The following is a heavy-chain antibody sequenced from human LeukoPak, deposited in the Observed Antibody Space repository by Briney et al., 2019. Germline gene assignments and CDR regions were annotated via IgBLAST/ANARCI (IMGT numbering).Heavy chain of an antibody. CDR3: ARDQSPGYGDAGY. V-gene: IGHV4-59*01. CDR1: GGSISSYY. D-gene: IGHD4-17*01. J-gene: IGHJ4*02. CDR2: IYYSGST. Sequence: SETLSLTCTVSGGSISSYYWSWIRQPPGKGLEWIGYIYYSGSTNYNPSLKSRVTISVDTSKNQFSLKLSSVTAADTAVYYCARDQSPGYGDAGYWGQGTLVTVSS.